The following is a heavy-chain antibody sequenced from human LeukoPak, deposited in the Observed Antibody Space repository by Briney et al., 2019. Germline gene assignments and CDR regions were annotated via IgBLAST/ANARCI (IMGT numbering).Heavy chain of an antibody. J-gene: IGHJ6*02. Sequence: GGSLRLSCTASGFIFSTYGMYWVRQAPGKVLEWVAVIWYDGSNKYYADSVKGRFTISRDNSKDTLYLQMNSLRAEDTAVYYCARSVSYSHLYGMDVWGQGTTVTVSS. CDR3: ARSVSYSHLYGMDV. CDR1: GFIFSTYG. CDR2: IWYDGSNK. D-gene: IGHD3-10*01. V-gene: IGHV3-33*07.